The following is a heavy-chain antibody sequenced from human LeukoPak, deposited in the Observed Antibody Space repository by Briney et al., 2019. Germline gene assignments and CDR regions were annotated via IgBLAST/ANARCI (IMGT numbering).Heavy chain of an antibody. V-gene: IGHV5-51*01. Sequence: GESLQISFQGSGFADYWIGWVRQMPGRGLEWMGFIYPSDSQTRYSPSFQGQVTFSADKSINTAYLQWNSLKASDNAMYYCARFGGPTFSRHYFDYWGQGTLVTVPS. D-gene: IGHD4-23*01. CDR2: IYPSDSQT. CDR1: GFADYW. CDR3: ARFGGPTFSRHYFDY. J-gene: IGHJ4*02.